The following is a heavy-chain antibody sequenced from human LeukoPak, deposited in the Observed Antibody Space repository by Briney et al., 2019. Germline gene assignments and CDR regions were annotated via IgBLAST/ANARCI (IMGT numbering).Heavy chain of an antibody. V-gene: IGHV3-48*01. CDR3: ARVAPGHDIGRGYFDY. CDR2: ITSTSGTI. CDR1: GFTFSSYA. J-gene: IGHJ4*02. Sequence: GGSLRLSCAASGFTFSSYAMSWVRQAPGKGLEWVSYITSTSGTIYYTDSVKGRFTISRDNAKNSLYLQMNSLRAEDTAVYYCARVAPGHDIGRGYFDYWGQGTLVTTSS. D-gene: IGHD2-21*01.